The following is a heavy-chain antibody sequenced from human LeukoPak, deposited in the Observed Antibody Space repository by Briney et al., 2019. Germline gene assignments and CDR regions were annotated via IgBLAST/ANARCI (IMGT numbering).Heavy chain of an antibody. CDR1: GFTFSSYS. J-gene: IGHJ4*02. D-gene: IGHD4-17*01. V-gene: IGHV3-48*01. CDR3: ARERYGDYGENDY. CDR2: ISSSSSTI. Sequence: GGSLRLSCAASGFTFSSYSMNWVRQAPGKGLEWVSYISSSSSTIYYADSVKGRFTISRDNAKNSLYLQMNSLRAEDTAVYYCARERYGDYGENDYWGQGTLVTVSS.